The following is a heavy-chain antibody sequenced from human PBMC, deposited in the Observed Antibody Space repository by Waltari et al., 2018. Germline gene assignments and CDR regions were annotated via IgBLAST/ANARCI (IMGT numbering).Heavy chain of an antibody. V-gene: IGHV4-39*01. CDR2: SYYGGIT. CDR3: ASFNAWNFDLDY. CDR1: GASISSLNYY. J-gene: IGHJ4*02. D-gene: IGHD1-7*01. Sequence: QLHLQESGPGLVKPSETLSLTCTVSGASISSLNYYWGWVRQPPGKGLEWIGNSYYGGITYYHPSRQRRVNMSIDASKNQLSLSLTSVSAADTATYYCASFNAWNFDLDYWGQGTLVTVSS.